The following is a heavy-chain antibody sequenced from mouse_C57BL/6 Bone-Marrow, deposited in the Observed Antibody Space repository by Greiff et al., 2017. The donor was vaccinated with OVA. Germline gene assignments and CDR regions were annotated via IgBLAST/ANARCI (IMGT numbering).Heavy chain of an antibody. V-gene: IGHV10-1*01. CDR1: GFSFNTYA. J-gene: IGHJ3*01. Sequence: EVKLVESGGGLVQPKGSLTLSCAASGFSFNTYAMNWVRQAPGKGLEWVARIRSKSNNYATYYADSVQDRFTMSRDDSENMLYLKMNNLKAEDTAMYYCVRQNYYGSGAYWGQGTLVTVSA. CDR3: VRQNYYGSGAY. CDR2: IRSKSNNYAT. D-gene: IGHD1-1*01.